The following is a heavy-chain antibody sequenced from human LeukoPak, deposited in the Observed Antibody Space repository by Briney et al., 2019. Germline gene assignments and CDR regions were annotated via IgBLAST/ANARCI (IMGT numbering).Heavy chain of an antibody. D-gene: IGHD3-10*01. CDR1: GFSVSTNY. Sequence: GGSPRLSCAASGFSVSTNYMAWVRQAPGKGLEWVSDLYAGGDTFYADSVKGRFTISRDNANNSLYLQMNSLRAEDTAVYYCARLRGFDYWGQGTLVTVSS. V-gene: IGHV3-66*01. CDR3: ARLRGFDY. J-gene: IGHJ4*02. CDR2: LYAGGDT.